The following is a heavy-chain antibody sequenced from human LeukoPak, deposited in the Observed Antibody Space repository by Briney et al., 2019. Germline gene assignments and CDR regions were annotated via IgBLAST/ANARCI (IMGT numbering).Heavy chain of an antibody. V-gene: IGHV3-30*02. J-gene: IGHJ4*02. Sequence: GSLRLSCAASGFTFSSYGMHWVRQAPGKGLEWVAFIRYDGSNKYYADSVKGRFIISRDNSKNTLSLQMNSLRPEDTAVYYCTRRGSSWSYFDYWGQGSLVSVSS. CDR1: GFTFSSYG. CDR2: IRYDGSNK. D-gene: IGHD6-13*01. CDR3: TRRGSSWSYFDY.